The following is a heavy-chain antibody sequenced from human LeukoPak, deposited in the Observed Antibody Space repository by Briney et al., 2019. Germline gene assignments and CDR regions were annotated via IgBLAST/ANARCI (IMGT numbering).Heavy chain of an antibody. D-gene: IGHD5-18*01. CDR2: IYYSA. J-gene: IGHJ5*02. Sequence: SETLSLTCSVSGGSISSYYWSWIRQPPGKGPEWIGYIYYSANYNPSLKSRVTISVDRSKNQFSLNLTPVTAADTAVYYCARASGYYVNHWGQGTLVTVSS. V-gene: IGHV4-59*01. CDR3: ARASGYYVNH. CDR1: GGSISSYY.